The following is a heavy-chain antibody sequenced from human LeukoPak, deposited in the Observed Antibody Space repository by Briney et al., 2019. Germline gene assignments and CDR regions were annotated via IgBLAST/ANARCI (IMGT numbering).Heavy chain of an antibody. CDR3: ASQKYYYDSSGYYFDY. CDR1: GFTFSSYA. V-gene: IGHV3-23*01. CDR2: ISGSGGST. J-gene: IGHJ4*02. Sequence: PGGSLRLSCAASGFTFSSYAMSWVRQAPGKGLEWVPAISGSGGSTYYADSVKGRFTISRDNSKNTLYLQMNSLRAEDTAVYYCASQKYYYDSSGYYFDYWGQGTLVTVSS. D-gene: IGHD3-22*01.